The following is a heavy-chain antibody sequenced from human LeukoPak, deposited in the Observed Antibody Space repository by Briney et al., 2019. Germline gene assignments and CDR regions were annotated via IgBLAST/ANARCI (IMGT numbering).Heavy chain of an antibody. CDR1: GGSISSYY. V-gene: IGHV4-59*01. J-gene: IGHJ3*02. CDR2: IYYSGST. Sequence: SETLSLTCTVSGGSISSYYWSWIRQPPGKGLEWIGYIYYSGSTNYNPSLKSRVTISVDTSKNQFSLKLSSVTAADTAVYYCARVGRDDAFDIWGQGTMVTVPS. CDR3: ARVGRDDAFDI.